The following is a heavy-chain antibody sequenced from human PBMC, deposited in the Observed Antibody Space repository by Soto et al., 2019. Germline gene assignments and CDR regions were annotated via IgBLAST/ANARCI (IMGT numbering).Heavy chain of an antibody. CDR1: GYSFTSYW. Sequence: GESLKISCKGSGYSFTSYWIGWVRQMPGKGLEWMGIIYPGESDTRYSPSFKGRFTISRDNAKNSLYLQMNSLRAEDTAVYYCARDLGYCSGGSCYSNYWGQGTLVTVSS. CDR3: ARDLGYCSGGSCYSNY. CDR2: IYPGESDT. J-gene: IGHJ4*02. D-gene: IGHD2-15*01. V-gene: IGHV5-51*01.